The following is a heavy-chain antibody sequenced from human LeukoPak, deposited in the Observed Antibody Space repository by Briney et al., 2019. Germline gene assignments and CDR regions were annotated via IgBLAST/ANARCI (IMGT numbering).Heavy chain of an antibody. V-gene: IGHV1-18*01. Sequence: ASVKVSCKASGYTFTSYGISWVRQAPGQGLEWIGWISAYNGNTNYAQKLQGRVTMTTDTSTSTAYMELRSLRSDDTAVYYCARELYDSSGPYYFDYWGQGTLVTVSS. CDR1: GYTFTSYG. D-gene: IGHD3-22*01. CDR2: ISAYNGNT. CDR3: ARELYDSSGPYYFDY. J-gene: IGHJ4*02.